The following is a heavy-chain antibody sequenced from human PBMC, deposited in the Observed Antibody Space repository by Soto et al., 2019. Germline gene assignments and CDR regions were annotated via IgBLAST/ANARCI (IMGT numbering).Heavy chain of an antibody. V-gene: IGHV4-59*01. CDR2: IYYSGST. CDR3: ARGGSGWYYNWFDP. D-gene: IGHD6-19*01. J-gene: IGHJ5*02. CDR1: GGPISSYY. Sequence: SETLSLTCTVSGGPISSYYWSWIRQPPGKGLEWIGYIYYSGSTNYNPSLKSRVTISVDTSKNQFSLKLSSVTAADTAVYYCARGGSGWYYNWFDPWGQGTLVTVSS.